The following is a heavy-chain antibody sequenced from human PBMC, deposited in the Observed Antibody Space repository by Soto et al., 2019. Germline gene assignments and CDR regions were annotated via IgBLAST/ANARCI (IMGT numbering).Heavy chain of an antibody. D-gene: IGHD3-16*01. CDR3: ARWGIMITFGGPRGAFDI. Sequence: KPSETLSLTCTVSGGSISSSSYYWGWIRQPPGKGLEWIGSIYYSGSTYYNPSLKSRVTISVDTSKNQFSLKLSSVTAADTAVYYCARWGIMITFGGPRGAFDIWGQGTMVTVSS. CDR2: IYYSGST. V-gene: IGHV4-39*01. J-gene: IGHJ3*02. CDR1: GGSISSSSYY.